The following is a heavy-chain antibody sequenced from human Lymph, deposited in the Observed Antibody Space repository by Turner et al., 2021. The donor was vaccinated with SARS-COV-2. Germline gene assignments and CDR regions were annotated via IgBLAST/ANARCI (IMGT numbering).Heavy chain of an antibody. V-gene: IGHV1-24*01. CDR2: FDPEDGET. Sequence: QVQLVRSGAEVTKPWVAGKGSCKVSGSNLTELHIHWVRQAPGKGLEWMGGFDPEDGETIYAQKFQGRVTMTEDTSTDTAYMELSSLRSEDTAVYYCATLKSNWKILTGRYYFDFWGQGTLVTVSS. J-gene: IGHJ4*02. D-gene: IGHD1-1*01. CDR1: GSNLTELH. CDR3: ATLKSNWKILTGRYYFDF.